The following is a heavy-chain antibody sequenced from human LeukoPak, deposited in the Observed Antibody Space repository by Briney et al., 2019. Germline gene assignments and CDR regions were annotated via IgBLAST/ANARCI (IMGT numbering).Heavy chain of an antibody. CDR3: ARDLSAGYCSSTSCPFYY. Sequence: SETLSLTCAVSGGSISSSNWWSWVRQPPGKGLEWIGEIYHSGSTNYNPSLKSRVTISVDKSKSQFSLRLSSVTAADTAVYYCARDLSAGYCSSTSCPFYYWGQGTLVTVSS. CDR1: GGSISSSNW. V-gene: IGHV4-4*02. CDR2: IYHSGST. J-gene: IGHJ4*02. D-gene: IGHD2-2*01.